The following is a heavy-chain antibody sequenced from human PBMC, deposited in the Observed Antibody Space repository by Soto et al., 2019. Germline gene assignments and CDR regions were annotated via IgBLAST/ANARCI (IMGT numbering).Heavy chain of an antibody. CDR3: ARGPIHYYDSSGHGAFDI. J-gene: IGHJ3*02. CDR2: IYYSGST. D-gene: IGHD3-22*01. Sequence: SETLSLTCTVSGGSISSGGYYWSWIRQHPGKGLEWIGYIYYSGSTYYNPSLKSRVTISVDTSKNQFSLKLSSVTAADTAVYYCARGPIHYYDSSGHGAFDIWGQGTMVTVSS. V-gene: IGHV4-31*03. CDR1: GGSISSGGYY.